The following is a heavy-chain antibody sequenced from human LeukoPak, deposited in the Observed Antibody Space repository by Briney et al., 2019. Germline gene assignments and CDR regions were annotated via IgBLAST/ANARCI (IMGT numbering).Heavy chain of an antibody. J-gene: IGHJ4*02. CDR3: ARASWISTADAVR. D-gene: IGHD2-2*03. CDR2: MKRGGET. Sequence: GVSLRLSCAASGFSFTNYAMSWLREAPARGPEWLSSMKRGGETFYADSVKGRFTLSRDISRNTVYLQLNNLRVEDTATYYCARASWISTADAVRWGQGTQVTVSS. V-gene: IGHV3-23*01. CDR1: GFSFTNYA.